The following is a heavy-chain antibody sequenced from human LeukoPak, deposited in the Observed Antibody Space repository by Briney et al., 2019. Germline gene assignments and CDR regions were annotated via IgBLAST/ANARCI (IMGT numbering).Heavy chain of an antibody. Sequence: EASVNVSCTASGGTFSSYAISWVRQAPGQGLEWMGGIIPIFGTANYAQKFQGRVTITADESTSTAYMGLSSLRSEDTAVYYCARQPPVLEDAFDIWGQGTMVTVSS. CDR1: GGTFSSYA. V-gene: IGHV1-69*13. J-gene: IGHJ3*02. CDR2: IIPIFGTA. CDR3: ARQPPVLEDAFDI. D-gene: IGHD1-14*01.